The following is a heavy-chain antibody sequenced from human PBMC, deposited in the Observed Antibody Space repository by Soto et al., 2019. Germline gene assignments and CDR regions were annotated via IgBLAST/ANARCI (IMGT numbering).Heavy chain of an antibody. CDR1: GYTFTSYY. Sequence: ASVKVSCKASGYTFTSYYMHWVRQAPGQWLEWMGIINPSGGSTSYAQKFQGRVTMTRDTSTSTVYMELSSLRSEDTAVYYCARDLWRSDSSGWYPFGYWGQGTLVTVSS. V-gene: IGHV1-46*01. CDR3: ARDLWRSDSSGWYPFGY. CDR2: INPSGGST. J-gene: IGHJ4*02. D-gene: IGHD6-19*01.